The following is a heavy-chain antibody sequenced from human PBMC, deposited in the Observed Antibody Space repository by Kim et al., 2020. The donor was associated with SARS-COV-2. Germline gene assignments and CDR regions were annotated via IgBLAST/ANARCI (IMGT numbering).Heavy chain of an antibody. Sequence: GGSLRLSCAASGFTFSSYWMHWVRQAPGKGLVWVSRINSDGSSTSYADSVKGRFTISRDNAKNTLYLQMNSLRAEDTAVYYCASYGSGMGGMDVWGQGTTVTVSS. V-gene: IGHV3-74*01. D-gene: IGHD3-10*01. CDR1: GFTFSSYW. J-gene: IGHJ6*02. CDR2: INSDGSST. CDR3: ASYGSGMGGMDV.